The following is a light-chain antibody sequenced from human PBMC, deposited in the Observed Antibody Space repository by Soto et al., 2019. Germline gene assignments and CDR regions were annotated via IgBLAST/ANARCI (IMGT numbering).Light chain of an antibody. J-gene: IGKJ5*01. CDR2: KAS. Sequence: DIQMTQSPSTLSASVGDRVTITCRASHSISTWLAWYQQKPGKAPKLLIYKASTLESGVPSRFSGSGSGTVFTLTISSLQPDDLATYYCQQYNSYSITFGQGTRLEIK. CDR1: HSISTW. CDR3: QQYNSYSIT. V-gene: IGKV1-5*03.